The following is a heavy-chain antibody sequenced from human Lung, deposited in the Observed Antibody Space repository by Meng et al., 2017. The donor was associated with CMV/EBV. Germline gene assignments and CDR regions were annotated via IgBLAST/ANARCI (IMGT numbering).Heavy chain of an antibody. D-gene: IGHD2-2*01. CDR1: GFTFNTYW. V-gene: IGHV3-7*01. Sequence: GGSLRLXCVASGFTFNTYWMSWVRQAPGKGLEWVANIKQDRSEKYYVGSVKGRFTISRDNAKNSLYLQMNSLRAEDTAVYYCARDPRVKSYVVVPAASDYWGQGTXVTVSS. CDR3: ARDPRVKSYVVVPAASDY. CDR2: IKQDRSEK. J-gene: IGHJ4*02.